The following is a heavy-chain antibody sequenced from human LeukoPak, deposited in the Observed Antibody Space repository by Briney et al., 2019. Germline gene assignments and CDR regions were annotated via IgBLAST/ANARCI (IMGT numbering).Heavy chain of an antibody. CDR1: GYTFTAYY. CDR3: ARDLGKSNWLNDY. J-gene: IGHJ4*02. Sequence: GASVKVSCKASGYTFTAYYMHWVRQAPGQGLEWVGRINPNSGDTNYVHKFQGRVTMTRDTSISTAYMELSSLRSDDTAVYYCARDLGKSNWLNDYWGQGTLVTVSS. CDR2: INPNSGDT. V-gene: IGHV1-2*06. D-gene: IGHD3-9*01.